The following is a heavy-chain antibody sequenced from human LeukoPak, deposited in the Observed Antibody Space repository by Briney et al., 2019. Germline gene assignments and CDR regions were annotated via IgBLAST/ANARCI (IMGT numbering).Heavy chain of an antibody. CDR2: ISYDGSNK. D-gene: IGHD4-17*01. J-gene: IGHJ3*02. V-gene: IGHV3-30*18. CDR3: AKKPGQYGDYHNDAFDI. Sequence: GGSLRLSCAASGFTFSSYGMHWVRQAPGKGLEWVAVISYDGSNKYYADSVKGRFTISRDNSKNTLYLQMNSLRAEDTAVYYCAKKPGQYGDYHNDAFDIWGQGTMVTVSS. CDR1: GFTFSSYG.